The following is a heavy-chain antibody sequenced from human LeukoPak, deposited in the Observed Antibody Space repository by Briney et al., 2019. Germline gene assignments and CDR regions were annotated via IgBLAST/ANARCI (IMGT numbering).Heavy chain of an antibody. CDR1: GGSISSYY. J-gene: IGHJ4*02. V-gene: IGHV4-59*01. CDR3: AGTARLRNIDY. D-gene: IGHD5-12*01. Sequence: SETLSLTCTVSGGSISSYYWSWIRQPPGKGLEWIGYTYYSGSTNYNPSLKSRVTISVDTSKNQFSLKLSSVTAADTAVYYCAGTARLRNIDYWGQGTLVTVSS. CDR2: TYYSGST.